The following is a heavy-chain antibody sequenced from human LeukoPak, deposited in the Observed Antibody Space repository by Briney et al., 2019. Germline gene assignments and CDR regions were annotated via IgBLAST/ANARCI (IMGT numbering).Heavy chain of an antibody. D-gene: IGHD2/OR15-2a*01. J-gene: IGHJ3*02. CDR1: GYTFTGYY. Sequence: ASVKVSCKASGYTFTGYYMHWVRQAPGQGLEWMGWINPNSGGTNYAQKLQGRVTMTTDTSTSTAYMELRSLRSDDTAVYYCARDLSETDAFDIWGQGTMVTVSS. V-gene: IGHV1-2*02. CDR3: ARDLSETDAFDI. CDR2: INPNSGGT.